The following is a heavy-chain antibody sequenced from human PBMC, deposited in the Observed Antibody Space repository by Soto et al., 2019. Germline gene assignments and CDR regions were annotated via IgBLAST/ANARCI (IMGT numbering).Heavy chain of an antibody. V-gene: IGHV1-18*01. CDR3: ARVCPRGHCNWFDP. CDR2: ISPYNGDT. Sequence: QVPLVQSGADMREPGASVKVSCKASGYTFNTHGISWVRQAPGQGLEWMGWISPYNGDTKYAQKLQGRLTMTTDTSTSTAYMDLRSLSSDDTAVYYCARVCPRGHCNWFDPWCQGTLVSVSS. D-gene: IGHD5-12*01. J-gene: IGHJ5*02. CDR1: GYTFNTHG.